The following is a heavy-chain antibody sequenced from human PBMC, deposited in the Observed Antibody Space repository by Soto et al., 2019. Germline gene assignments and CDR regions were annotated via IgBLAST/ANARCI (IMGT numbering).Heavy chain of an antibody. D-gene: IGHD4-4*01. Sequence: QSGGSLRLCCAASGFIFSSYAMGGVRQAPGKGLEWVSSISGSGGSTYYADSVKGRFIISRDSSKNTMYLQMNSLRVEDTAVYYCAKGLGSKSRYYFDYWAQGTLVTVSS. CDR1: GFIFSSYA. CDR3: AKGLGSKSRYYFDY. V-gene: IGHV3-23*01. CDR2: ISGSGGST. J-gene: IGHJ4*02.